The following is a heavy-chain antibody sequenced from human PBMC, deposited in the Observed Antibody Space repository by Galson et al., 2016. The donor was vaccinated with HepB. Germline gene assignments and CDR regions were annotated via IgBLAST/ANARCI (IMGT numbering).Heavy chain of an antibody. V-gene: IGHV2-70*01. D-gene: IGHD6-19*01. CDR1: GFSFTTHGMC. Sequence: PALVKPTQTLTLTCTFSGFSFTTHGMCVSWIRQPPGKALEWLALIDWDDVKYFNTSLKTRLTISKDTSKNQVVLTMTNMDPVDTATYYCARMVRVAGSLGFDYWGQGTLVTVSS. CDR3: ARMVRVAGSLGFDY. CDR2: IDWDDVK. J-gene: IGHJ4*02.